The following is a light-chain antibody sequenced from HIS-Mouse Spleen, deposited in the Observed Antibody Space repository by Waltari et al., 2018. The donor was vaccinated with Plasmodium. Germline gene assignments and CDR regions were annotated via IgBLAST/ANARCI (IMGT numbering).Light chain of an antibody. V-gene: IGLV3-10*01. CDR1: ALPKTY. Sequence: SYELTQPPSVSVSPGQTARITCPGDALPKTYSYWYPQKSGPAPVLVIYEDSKRPSGIPERFSGSSSGTMATLTISGAQVEDEADYYCYSTDSSGNHRVFGGGTKLTVL. CDR2: EDS. CDR3: YSTDSSGNHRV. J-gene: IGLJ3*02.